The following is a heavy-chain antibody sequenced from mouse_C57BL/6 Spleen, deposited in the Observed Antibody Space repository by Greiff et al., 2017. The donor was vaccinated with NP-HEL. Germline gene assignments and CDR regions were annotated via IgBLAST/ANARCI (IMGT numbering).Heavy chain of an antibody. CDR3: ARRGNGDY. CDR1: GYSITSGYY. CDR2: ISYDGSN. Sequence: EVQLQQSGPGLVKPSQSLSLTCSVTGYSITSGYYWNWIRQFPGNKLEWMGYISYDGSNNYNPSLKNRISITRDTSKNQFFLKLNSVTTEDTATYYCARRGNGDYWGQGTTLTVSS. D-gene: IGHD6-1*01. V-gene: IGHV3-6*01. J-gene: IGHJ2*01.